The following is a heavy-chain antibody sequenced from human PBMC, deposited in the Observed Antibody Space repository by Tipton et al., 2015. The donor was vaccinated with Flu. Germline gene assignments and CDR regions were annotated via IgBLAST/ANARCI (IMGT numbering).Heavy chain of an antibody. CDR3: ASTGNYGRTIEPNFDY. CDR1: SGSIRSTNYF. D-gene: IGHD3-10*01. J-gene: IGHJ4*02. Sequence: TLSLTCTVSSGSIRSTNYFCAWIRQPAGKGLEWIGRVYASGSTTYNPSLKSRVSMSVDTSKKQFSLKMSSVTAADTAVYYCASTGNYGRTIEPNFDYWGQGTLVTVSS. V-gene: IGHV4-61*02. CDR2: VYASGST.